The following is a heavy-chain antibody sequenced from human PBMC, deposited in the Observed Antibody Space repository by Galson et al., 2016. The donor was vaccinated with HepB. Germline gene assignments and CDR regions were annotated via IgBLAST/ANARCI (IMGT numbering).Heavy chain of an antibody. CDR2: IYPGDSDT. V-gene: IGHV5-51*01. D-gene: IGHD5-12*01. CDR1: GYTFTSYW. CDR3: ARRNGYSGYGRAWYFDL. Sequence: QSGAEVKKPGESLKISCEASGYTFTSYWIGWVRQMPGKGMEWVGTIYPGDSDTRYSPSFQGQVTISADKSISTAYLKWSSLKASDTAMYYCARRNGYSGYGRAWYFDLWGRGTLVSVSS. J-gene: IGHJ2*01.